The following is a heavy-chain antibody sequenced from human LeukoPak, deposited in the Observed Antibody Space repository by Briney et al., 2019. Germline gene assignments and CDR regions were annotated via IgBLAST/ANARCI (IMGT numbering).Heavy chain of an antibody. Sequence: SETLSLTCTVSGGSISTYYWSWIRQPPGKGLEWIGYIYYGGSTNYNPSLKSRVTISVDTSKNQFSLKLSSVTAADTAVYYCARHRARHYYDSSIYSGALDIWGQGTMVTVSS. J-gene: IGHJ3*02. CDR3: ARHRARHYYDSSIYSGALDI. CDR2: IYYGGST. D-gene: IGHD3-22*01. CDR1: GGSISTYY. V-gene: IGHV4-59*01.